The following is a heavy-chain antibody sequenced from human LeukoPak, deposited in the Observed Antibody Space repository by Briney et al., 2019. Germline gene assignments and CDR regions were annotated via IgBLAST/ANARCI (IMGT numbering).Heavy chain of an antibody. CDR3: ARFGLPAAIFDY. J-gene: IGHJ4*02. Sequence: PSETLSLTCTVSGGSISSYYGSWIRQPPGKGLEWIGYIYYSGSPNYNPSLKSRVTISVDTSKNQFSLKLSSVIAADAAVYSCARFGLPAAIFDYWRQGTLVSVPS. V-gene: IGHV4-59*01. D-gene: IGHD2-2*01. CDR2: IYYSGSP. CDR1: GGSISSYY.